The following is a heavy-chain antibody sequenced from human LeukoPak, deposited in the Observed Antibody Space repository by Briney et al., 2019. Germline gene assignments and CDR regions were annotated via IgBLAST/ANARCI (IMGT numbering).Heavy chain of an antibody. CDR1: GGSISSGGYS. CDR3: ARAPGVGYCSGGRCYSYGTDV. CDR2: IYHSGST. J-gene: IGHJ6*02. Sequence: SQTLSLTCAGSGGSISSGGYSWSWIRQPPGKGLEGIGYIYHSGSTYYNPSLKSRVTISVDRSKNQFSLKLSSVTAADTAVYYCARAPGVGYCSGGRCYSYGTDVWGQGTTVTVSS. V-gene: IGHV4-30-2*01. D-gene: IGHD2-15*01.